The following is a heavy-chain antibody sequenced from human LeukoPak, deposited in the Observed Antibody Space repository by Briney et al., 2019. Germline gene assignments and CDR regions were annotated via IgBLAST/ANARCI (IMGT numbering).Heavy chain of an antibody. D-gene: IGHD1-26*01. CDR3: AKMAVKLSLGATTGYYYYGMDV. V-gene: IGHV3-9*01. J-gene: IGHJ6*02. CDR1: GFTFDDYA. CDR2: ISWNSGSI. Sequence: PGRSLRLSCAASGFTFDDYAMHWVRQAPGKGLEWVSGISWNSGSIGYADSVKGRFTISRDNAKNSLYLQMNSLRAEDTALYYCAKMAVKLSLGATTGYYYYGMDVWGQGTTVTVSS.